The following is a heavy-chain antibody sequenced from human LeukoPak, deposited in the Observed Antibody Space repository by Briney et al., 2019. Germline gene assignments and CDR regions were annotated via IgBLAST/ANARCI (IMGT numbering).Heavy chain of an antibody. J-gene: IGHJ3*02. D-gene: IGHD1-1*01. CDR1: GXTFSSYG. Sequence: PGGSLRLSCAASGXTFSSYGMHWVRQAPGKGLEWVAVIWYDGSNQYYEDSVKGRFTISRDNSKSTLYLQMNSLRAEDTGVYYCAREDAGTTGITGAFDIWGQGTMVTVSS. CDR3: AREDAGTTGITGAFDI. CDR2: IWYDGSNQ. V-gene: IGHV3-33*01.